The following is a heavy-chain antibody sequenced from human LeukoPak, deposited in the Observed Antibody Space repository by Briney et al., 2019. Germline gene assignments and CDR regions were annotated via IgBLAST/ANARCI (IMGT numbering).Heavy chain of an antibody. D-gene: IGHD2-15*01. V-gene: IGHV3-23*01. Sequence: PGGSLRLSCAASGFTFSNYVMSWVRQAPGKGLGWVSIISVSSGSTSYADSVKGRFTISRDNSKNTLYLQMNSLRAEDAAVYYCAKARGVCIGGSCYGRSCSQYFQRWGQGTLVTVSS. CDR2: ISVSSGST. J-gene: IGHJ1*01. CDR3: AKARGVCIGGSCYGRSCSQYFQR. CDR1: GFTFSNYV.